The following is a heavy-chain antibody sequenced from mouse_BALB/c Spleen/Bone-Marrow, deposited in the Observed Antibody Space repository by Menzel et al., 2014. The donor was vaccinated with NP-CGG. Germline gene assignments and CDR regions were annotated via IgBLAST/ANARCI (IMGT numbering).Heavy chain of an antibody. Sequence: LVKTGVSVKISCAASGYSFTDYYIHWVKQSHGESLEWIGYISCYNGVTGSNQKFKGKATFTVDTSSSTAYMQFNSLTSEDSAVYYCSRGDYGYGYLDYWGQGTTLTVSS. CDR2: ISCYNGVT. CDR3: SRGDYGYGYLDY. CDR1: GYSFTDYY. J-gene: IGHJ2*01. V-gene: IGHV1S34*01. D-gene: IGHD1-2*01.